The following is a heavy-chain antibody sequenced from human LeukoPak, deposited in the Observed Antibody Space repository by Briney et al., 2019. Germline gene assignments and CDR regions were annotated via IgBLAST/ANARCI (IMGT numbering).Heavy chain of an antibody. CDR2: ISAYNDNT. CDR3: ARLGYCSSNSCYGVDY. CDR1: GYTFTYFI. J-gene: IGHJ4*02. Sequence: ASVKVSCKASGYTFTYFIINWVRQAPGQGLEWMGWISAYNDNTSYAQMFQDRVTMSTDTSTSTAYMELRSLRFDDTAVYYCARLGYCSSNSCYGVDYWGQGTLVTVSS. V-gene: IGHV1-18*01. D-gene: IGHD2-2*01.